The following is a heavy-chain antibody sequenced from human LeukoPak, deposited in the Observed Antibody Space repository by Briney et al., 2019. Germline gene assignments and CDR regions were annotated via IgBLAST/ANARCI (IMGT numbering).Heavy chain of an antibody. CDR3: AKAWRDYGSGSQPHY. CDR2: ISYDGSNK. Sequence: GGSLRLSCAASGFTFSSYGMHWVRQAPGKGLEWVAVISYDGSNKYYADSVKGRFTISRDNSKNTLYLQMNSLRAEDTAVYYCAKAWRDYGSGSQPHYWGQGTLVTVSS. J-gene: IGHJ4*02. V-gene: IGHV3-30*18. D-gene: IGHD3-10*01. CDR1: GFTFSSYG.